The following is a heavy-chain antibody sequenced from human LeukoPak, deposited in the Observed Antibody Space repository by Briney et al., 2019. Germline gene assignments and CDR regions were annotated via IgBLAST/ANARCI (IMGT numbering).Heavy chain of an antibody. CDR1: GYTFTSYA. D-gene: IGHD2-15*01. CDR2: INTNTGNP. CDR3: ARGYCSGGSCYHFDY. Sequence: ASVKVSCKASGYTFTSYAMNWVRQAPGQGLEWMGWINTNTGNPTYAQGFTGRFVFSLDTSVSTAYLQISSLKAEDTAVYYCARGYCSGGSCYHFDYWGQGTLVTVSS. J-gene: IGHJ4*02. V-gene: IGHV7-4-1*02.